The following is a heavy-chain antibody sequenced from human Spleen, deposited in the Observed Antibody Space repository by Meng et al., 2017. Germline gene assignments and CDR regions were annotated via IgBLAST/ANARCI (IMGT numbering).Heavy chain of an antibody. Sequence: GGSLRLSCAASGFMFRGYAMTWVRQAPGRGLEWVSSISGGSDSTGSDTTSYYANSLKGRFAISRDNAKNSLYLHMNSLRSEDTALYFCAKDKGGVVGSIDYWGQGTLVTVSS. CDR3: AKDKGGVVGSIDY. J-gene: IGHJ4*02. D-gene: IGHD2-15*01. CDR1: GFMFRGYA. V-gene: IGHV3-23*01. CDR2: ISGGSDSTGSDTTS.